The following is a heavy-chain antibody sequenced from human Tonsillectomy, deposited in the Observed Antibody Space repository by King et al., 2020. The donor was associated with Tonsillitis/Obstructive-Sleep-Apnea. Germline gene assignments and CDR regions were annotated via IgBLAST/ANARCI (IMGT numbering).Heavy chain of an antibody. V-gene: IGHV4-31*03. CDR1: GGSISSGGYY. D-gene: IGHD6-13*01. J-gene: IGHJ5*02. Sequence: QVQLQESGPGLVKPSQTLSLTCTVSGGSISSGGYYWSWIRQHPGKGLEWIGYIYYSGSTYYNPSLKSRVTISVDTSKNQFSLKLSSVTAADTAVYYCARVSAAGNFLDLNWFDPWGQGTLVTVSS. CDR3: ARVSAAGNFLDLNWFDP. CDR2: IYYSGST.